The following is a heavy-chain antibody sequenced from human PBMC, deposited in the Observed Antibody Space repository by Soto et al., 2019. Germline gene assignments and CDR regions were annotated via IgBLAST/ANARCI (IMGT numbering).Heavy chain of an antibody. V-gene: IGHV3-30*18. CDR1: GFTFSSYG. CDR2: ISYDGSNK. D-gene: IGHD3-10*01. Sequence: WGSLRLSCAASGFTFSSYGMHWVRQAPGKGLEWVAVISYDGSNKYYADSVKGRFTISRDNSKNTLYLQMNSLRAEDTAVYYCAKRQAILWFGELPALGMDVWGQGTTVTVSS. CDR3: AKRQAILWFGELPALGMDV. J-gene: IGHJ6*02.